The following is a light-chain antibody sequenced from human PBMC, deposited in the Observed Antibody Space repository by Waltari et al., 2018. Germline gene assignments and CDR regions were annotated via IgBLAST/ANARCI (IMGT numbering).Light chain of an antibody. Sequence: QSALTQPASVSGSPGQSITIPCTGTSSDGGGYNYVSWYQQHPGKAPKLIIYDVSQRTSGVSYRFSASKSGNTASLAISGLQAEDEADYYCSSYTTSTTLFGGGTKLTVL. CDR1: SSDGGGYNY. CDR2: DVS. CDR3: SSYTTSTTL. V-gene: IGLV2-14*01. J-gene: IGLJ2*01.